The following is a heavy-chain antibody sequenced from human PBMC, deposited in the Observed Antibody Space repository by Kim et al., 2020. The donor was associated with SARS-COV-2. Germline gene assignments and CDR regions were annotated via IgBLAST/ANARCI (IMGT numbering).Heavy chain of an antibody. D-gene: IGHD5-18*01. CDR3: ASFSYGYVRFEY. CDR1: GGSISSSNW. V-gene: IGHV4-4*02. CDR2: IYHSGST. J-gene: IGHJ4*02. Sequence: SETLSLTCAVSGGSISSSNWWSWVRQPPGKGLEWIGEIYHSGSTNYNPSLKSRVTISVDKSKNQFSLKLSSVTAADTAVYYCASFSYGYVRFEYWGQGTLVTVSS.